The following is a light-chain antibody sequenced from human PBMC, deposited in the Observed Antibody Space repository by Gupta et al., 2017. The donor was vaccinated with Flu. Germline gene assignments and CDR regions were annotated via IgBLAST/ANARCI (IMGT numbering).Light chain of an antibody. J-gene: IGKJ1*01. CDR3: QQAGT. V-gene: IGKV3-20*01. CDR2: GAS. CDR1: QSVSSTY. Sequence: EIVLTQSPVTLSLSPGERATLSCRASQSVSSTYLAWYQQSPGQPPRLLIYGASTRAAGIPDRFSGSGSRTDFTLTISRLEPEDFAVYYCQQAGTFGQGTKVEIK.